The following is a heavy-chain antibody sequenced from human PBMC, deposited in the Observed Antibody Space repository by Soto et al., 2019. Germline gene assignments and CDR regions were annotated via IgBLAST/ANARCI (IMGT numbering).Heavy chain of an antibody. J-gene: IGHJ6*02. D-gene: IGHD3-10*01. Sequence: SETLSLTCTVAGGSIGGRNYFWCWIRQSPGTGLEWLGAIYSSGSTYYIPSLKSRITMSLDTSKNQFSLNLGSVTAADTEVYYCRRRRFGVRGVTTMEVWGPGTTVTVSS. CDR3: RRRRFGVRGVTTMEV. CDR2: IYSSGST. CDR1: GGSIGGRNYF. V-gene: IGHV4-39*01.